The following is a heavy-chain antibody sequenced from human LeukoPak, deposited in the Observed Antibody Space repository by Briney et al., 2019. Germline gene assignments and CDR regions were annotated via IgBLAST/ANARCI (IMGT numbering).Heavy chain of an antibody. CDR1: GYTFTGYY. V-gene: IGHV1-2*02. J-gene: IGHJ5*02. CDR2: FNPNSGGT. Sequence: GASVKVSCKASGYTFTGYYMHWVRQAPGQGLEWMGWFNPNSGGTNYAQKFQGRVTMTRDTSISTAYMELSRLRSDDTAVYYCARGTTIFGVVNWFDPWGQGTLVTVSS. D-gene: IGHD3-3*01. CDR3: ARGTTIFGVVNWFDP.